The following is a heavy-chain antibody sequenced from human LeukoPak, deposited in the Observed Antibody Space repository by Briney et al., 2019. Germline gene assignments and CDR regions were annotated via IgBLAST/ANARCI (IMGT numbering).Heavy chain of an antibody. J-gene: IGHJ4*02. V-gene: IGHV3-7*01. Sequence: GGSLSLSCAAPGFTFSAYWMSWLRQAPGKGLEWVTSIKQDGAEDYYVDSVKGRFTISRDNAKISLFLQMNSLTAADAAEYYCANSRTSHGYWGQGTLVTVSS. CDR3: ANSRTSHGY. CDR1: GFTFSAYW. D-gene: IGHD1-26*01. CDR2: IKQDGAED.